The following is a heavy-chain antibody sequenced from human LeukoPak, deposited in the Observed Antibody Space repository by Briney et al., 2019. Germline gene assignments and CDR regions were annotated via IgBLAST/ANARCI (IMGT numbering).Heavy chain of an antibody. D-gene: IGHD6-19*01. V-gene: IGHV4-59*01. CDR2: IYYSGST. CDR3: ARDGGSGWYSVDY. J-gene: IGHJ4*02. Sequence: SETLSLTCTVSGGSISSYYWSWIRQPPGKGLEWIGYIYYSGSTNYNPSLKSRVTISVDTSKNQFSLKLSSVTAADTAVYYCARDGGSGWYSVDYWGQGTLVTVSS. CDR1: GGSISSYY.